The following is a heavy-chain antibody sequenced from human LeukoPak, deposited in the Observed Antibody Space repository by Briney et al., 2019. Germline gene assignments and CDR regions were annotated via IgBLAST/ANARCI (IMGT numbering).Heavy chain of an antibody. CDR2: INHSGST. J-gene: IGHJ6*04. CDR3: ARLTYVWGSYRHRREYSKMDV. Sequence: SETLSLTCAVYGGSFSGYYWSWIRQPPGKGLEWIGEINHSGSTNYNPSLKSRVTISVDTSKNQFSLKLSSVTAADTAVYYCARLTYVWGSYRHRREYSKMDVWGKGTTVTISS. D-gene: IGHD3-16*02. CDR1: GGSFSGYY. V-gene: IGHV4-34*01.